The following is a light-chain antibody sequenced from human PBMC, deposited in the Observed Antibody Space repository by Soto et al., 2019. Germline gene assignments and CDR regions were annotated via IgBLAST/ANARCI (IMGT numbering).Light chain of an antibody. CDR3: CSYAGRYSYV. CDR1: SSDVGGYNY. V-gene: IGLV2-11*01. CDR2: DVS. Sequence: QSALTQPHSVSGSPGQSVTISCTGTSSDVGGYNYVSWYQEQPGKAPKLMIYDVSKRPSGVPDRFSGSKSGNTASLTISGLQDEDEADSYCCSYAGRYSYVFGTGTKVTV. J-gene: IGLJ1*01.